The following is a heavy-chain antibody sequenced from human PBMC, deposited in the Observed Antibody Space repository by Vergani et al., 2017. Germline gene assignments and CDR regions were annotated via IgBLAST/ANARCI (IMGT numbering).Heavy chain of an antibody. D-gene: IGHD6-13*01. CDR1: GFTFSSYA. Sequence: EVQLLESGGGLVQPGGSLRLSCAASGFTFSSYAMSWVRQAPGKGLEWVSAISGSGGSTYYADSVKGRFTISRDNSKNTLYLQMNSLRAEDTAVYYCAKAGRIAAAGSFTYYFDYWGQGTLVTVSS. J-gene: IGHJ4*02. CDR3: AKAGRIAAAGSFTYYFDY. V-gene: IGHV3-23*01. CDR2: ISGSGGST.